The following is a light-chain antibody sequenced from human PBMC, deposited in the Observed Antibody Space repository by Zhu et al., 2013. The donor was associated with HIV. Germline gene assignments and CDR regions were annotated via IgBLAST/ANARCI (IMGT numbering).Light chain of an antibody. CDR1: QTVSSSY. Sequence: EIVLTQSPGTLSLSPGERVILSCRASQTVSSSYLAWYQHKPGQAPRLLIYGASTRATGIPDRFSGSGSGTDFTLTISRLEPEDFAMYYCQHYDRSLPGFTFGPGTTVDFK. V-gene: IGKV3-20*01. J-gene: IGKJ3*01. CDR2: GAS. CDR3: QHYDRSLPGFT.